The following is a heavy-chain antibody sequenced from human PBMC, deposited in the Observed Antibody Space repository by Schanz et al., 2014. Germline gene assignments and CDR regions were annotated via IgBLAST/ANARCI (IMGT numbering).Heavy chain of an antibody. D-gene: IGHD2-8*01. J-gene: IGHJ6*02. CDR3: AKGSMAARPLLPTDNYFYGTDI. CDR2: FGKAGA. V-gene: IGHV3-13*01. CDR1: GFPFNIYD. Sequence: EVQLVESGGGLVQPGGSLRLSCAASGFPFNIYDMHWVRQVPGRGLEWVSAFGKAGASYSGSVKGRFTISRDNAKNSLYLQMNRLRAEDTAVYYCAKGSMAARPLLPTDNYFYGTDIWGQGTTVTVSS.